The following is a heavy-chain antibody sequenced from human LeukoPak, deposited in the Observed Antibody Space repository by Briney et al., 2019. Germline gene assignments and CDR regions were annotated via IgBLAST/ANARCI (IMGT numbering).Heavy chain of an antibody. V-gene: IGHV3-7*01. J-gene: IGHJ4*02. CDR3: ARDAAYGYDRFDY. CDR2: IKEDGSDK. CDR1: GFTFSRYW. D-gene: IGHD5-18*01. Sequence: GGSLRLSCAASGFTFSRYWMAWVRQAPGKGLEWVANIKEDGSDKNYVDSVKGRFTISRDNAKNSLSLQMNSLRAEDTAVYYCARDAAYGYDRFDYWGQGTQVTVSS.